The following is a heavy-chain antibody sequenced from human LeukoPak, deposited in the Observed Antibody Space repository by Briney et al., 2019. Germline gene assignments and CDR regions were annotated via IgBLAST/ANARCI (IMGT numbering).Heavy chain of an antibody. J-gene: IGHJ4*02. D-gene: IGHD6-13*01. V-gene: IGHV3-48*01. CDR1: GFTFSGYS. Sequence: GGSLRLSCAASGFTFSGYSMNWVRQAPGKGLEWVSYITSSSSSTIYYADSVKGRFTISRDNAKNSLYLQMSSLRAEDTAVYYCARDGGSSWYFDYWGQGTLVTASS. CDR2: ITSSSSSTI. CDR3: ARDGGSSWYFDY.